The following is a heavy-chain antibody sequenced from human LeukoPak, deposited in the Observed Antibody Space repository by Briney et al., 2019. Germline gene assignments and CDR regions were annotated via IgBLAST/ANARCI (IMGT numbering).Heavy chain of an antibody. V-gene: IGHV3-33*01. Sequence: PGGSLRLSCAASGFTFSSYGMHWVRQAPGKGLEWVAVIWYDGSNKYYADSVKGRFTISRDNSKNTLYLRMNSLRAEDTAVYYCARDREGSYYDSSGYFDYWGQGTLVTVSS. CDR3: ARDREGSYYDSSGYFDY. J-gene: IGHJ4*02. CDR2: IWYDGSNK. CDR1: GFTFSSYG. D-gene: IGHD3-22*01.